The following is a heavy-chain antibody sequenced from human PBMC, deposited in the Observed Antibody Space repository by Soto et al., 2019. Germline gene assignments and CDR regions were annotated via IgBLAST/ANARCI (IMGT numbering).Heavy chain of an antibody. D-gene: IGHD3-10*01. CDR2: INAGNGNT. Sequence: QVPLVQSGAEVKKPGASVKVSCKASGYTFTSYAMHWVRQAPGQRLEWMGWINAGNGNTKYSQKFQGRVTITRDTSASTAYMELSILISEDTAVYYCARGGNMVRGVLNWFDPWGQGTLVTVSS. J-gene: IGHJ5*02. CDR1: GYTFTSYA. V-gene: IGHV1-3*01. CDR3: ARGGNMVRGVLNWFDP.